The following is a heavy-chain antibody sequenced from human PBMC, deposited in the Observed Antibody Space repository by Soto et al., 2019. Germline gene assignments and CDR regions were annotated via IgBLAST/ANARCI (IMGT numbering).Heavy chain of an antibody. Sequence: GVSLRLSCAASGFTFSSYGMHWVRQAPCKGLEWVSTITDTGGVAKYADSVRGRFVISRDNSKKTLYLQMTSLTAEDSAMYFCARGSTDSYPGSRIFDFWGRGTLVTVSS. D-gene: IGHD3-10*01. J-gene: IGHJ4*02. CDR1: GFTFSSYG. CDR2: ITDTGGVA. V-gene: IGHV3-23*01. CDR3: ARGSTDSYPGSRIFDF.